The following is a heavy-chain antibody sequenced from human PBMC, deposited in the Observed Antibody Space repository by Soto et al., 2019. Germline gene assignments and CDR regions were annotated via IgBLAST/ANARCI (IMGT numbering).Heavy chain of an antibody. CDR1: GFTFSSYS. Sequence: LRLSCAASGFTFSSYSMNWVRQAPGKGLEWVSSISSSSSYIYYADSVKGRFATSRDNAKNSLYLQMNSLRAEDTAVYYCARVLNTVTNYFDYWGQGTLVTVSS. J-gene: IGHJ4*02. V-gene: IGHV3-21*01. D-gene: IGHD4-17*01. CDR2: ISSSSSYI. CDR3: ARVLNTVTNYFDY.